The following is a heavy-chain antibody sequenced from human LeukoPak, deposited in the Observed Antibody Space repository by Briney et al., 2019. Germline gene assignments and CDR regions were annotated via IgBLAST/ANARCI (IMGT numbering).Heavy chain of an antibody. Sequence: PGGSLRLSCAASGFTFSTYWMGWVRQSPGKGLEWVANIKQDGSEKHYVDSVKGRFTISRDNTENSLYLQMNSLRAEDTAVYYCAREPLDWGQGTLVTVSS. CDR2: IKQDGSEK. V-gene: IGHV3-7*01. CDR1: GFTFSTYW. CDR3: AREPLD. J-gene: IGHJ4*02.